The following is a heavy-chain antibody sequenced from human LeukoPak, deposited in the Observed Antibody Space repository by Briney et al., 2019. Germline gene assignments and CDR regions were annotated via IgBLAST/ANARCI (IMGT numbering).Heavy chain of an antibody. J-gene: IGHJ4*02. V-gene: IGHV4-59*01. CDR2: IYYSGST. Sequence: SETLSLTCTVSGGSISSYYWNWIRQPPGKGLEWIGHIYYSGSTNYNPSLKSRVTISVDTSKNQFSLKLRSVTAADTAVYYCARVGYGDYASRHYFDYWGQGTLVTISS. D-gene: IGHD4-17*01. CDR3: ARVGYGDYASRHYFDY. CDR1: GGSISSYY.